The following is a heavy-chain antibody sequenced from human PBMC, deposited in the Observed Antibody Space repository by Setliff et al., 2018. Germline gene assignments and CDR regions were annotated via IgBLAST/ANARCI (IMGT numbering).Heavy chain of an antibody. CDR3: ATKAVAGT. CDR1: GFMFSTYG. J-gene: IGHJ4*02. Sequence: GGSLRLSCAASGFMFSTYGMHWVRQAPGKGLEWVAYIRSDGSNKYYTDLVKGRFSITRDNSKNTLYLQMSSLRPEDTAVYYCATKAVAGTGGQGTLVTVSS. CDR2: IRSDGSNK. D-gene: IGHD6-19*01. V-gene: IGHV3-30*02.